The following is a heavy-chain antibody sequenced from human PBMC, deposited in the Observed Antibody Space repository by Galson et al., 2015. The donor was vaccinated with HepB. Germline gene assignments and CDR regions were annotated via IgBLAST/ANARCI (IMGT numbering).Heavy chain of an antibody. CDR3: ARDGDYIGSFNYGMDV. J-gene: IGHJ6*02. Sequence: CTVSGGSISSAGYYWNWIRQYPGKGLEWIGYIYYRGRTSYNPSLKSRVSISVDTSQNQFSLNLSSVIAADTAVYYCARDGDYIGSFNYGMDVWGRGTTVVVSS. CDR1: GGSISSAGYY. V-gene: IGHV4-31*03. D-gene: IGHD4-17*01. CDR2: IYYRGRT.